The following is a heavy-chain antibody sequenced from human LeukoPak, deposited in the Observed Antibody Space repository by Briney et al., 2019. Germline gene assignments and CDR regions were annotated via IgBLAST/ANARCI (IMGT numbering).Heavy chain of an antibody. D-gene: IGHD5/OR15-5a*01. Sequence: GSLRLSCAASGFTLTSYAMSWVRQAPGKGLEWVSAMSGSGDSTNYADSEKGRFTISRDNSKNTVYLQMNSLRADDTAVYYCTKDLRGWSNSWGQGTLVTVSS. CDR1: GFTLTSYA. V-gene: IGHV3-23*01. J-gene: IGHJ5*01. CDR3: TKDLRGWSNS. CDR2: MSGSGDST.